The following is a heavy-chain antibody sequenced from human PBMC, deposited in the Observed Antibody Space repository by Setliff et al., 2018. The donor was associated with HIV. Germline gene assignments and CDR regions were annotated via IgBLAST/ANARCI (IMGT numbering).Heavy chain of an antibody. Sequence: PGGSLRLSCAASGFRFNIYAMTWVRQAPGKGLQWVSSISGSGSTTNYADSVKGRFTISRDNSKSTLYLQMNSLRAEDTAVYYCAREIRAGDYPPYNYYFYMDVWGKGTTVTVSS. CDR3: AREIRAGDYPPYNYYFYMDV. J-gene: IGHJ6*03. V-gene: IGHV3-23*01. CDR2: ISGSGSTT. D-gene: IGHD4-17*01. CDR1: GFRFNIYA.